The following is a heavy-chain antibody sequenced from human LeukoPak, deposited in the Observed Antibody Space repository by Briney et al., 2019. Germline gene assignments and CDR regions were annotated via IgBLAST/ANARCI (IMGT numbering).Heavy chain of an antibody. CDR1: GFTFSSYG. CDR3: ARVYYGWGGYYDADP. V-gene: IGHV3-30*02. Sequence: SGGSLRLSCAASGFTFSSYGMHWVRQAPGKGLEWVAFIRYDGSNKYYADSVKGRFTISRDNSKNTLYLQMNSLRSEDTAVYYCARVYYGWGGYYDADPWGQGTLVTVSS. J-gene: IGHJ5*02. D-gene: IGHD3-10*01. CDR2: IRYDGSNK.